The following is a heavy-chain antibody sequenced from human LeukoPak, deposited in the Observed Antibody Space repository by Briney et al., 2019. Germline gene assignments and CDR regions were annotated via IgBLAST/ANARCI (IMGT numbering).Heavy chain of an antibody. Sequence: GGSLRLSCAASGFIFSSDAMNWVRQAPGKGLEWVSYISSSSTTIYYVDSVKGRFTISRDNAKNSLYLQMNSLRAEDTAVYYCARRGVPRAFDYWGQGTLVTVSS. D-gene: IGHD3-10*01. J-gene: IGHJ4*02. CDR1: GFIFSSDA. CDR2: ISSSSTTI. CDR3: ARRGVPRAFDY. V-gene: IGHV3-48*01.